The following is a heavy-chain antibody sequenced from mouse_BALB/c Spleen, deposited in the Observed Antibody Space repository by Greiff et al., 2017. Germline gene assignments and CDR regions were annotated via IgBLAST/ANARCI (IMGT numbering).Heavy chain of an antibody. CDR3: ARSDDGYHAMDD. D-gene: IGHD2-3*01. CDR2: ISCYNGAT. V-gene: IGHV1S34*01. Sequence: LVKTGASVKISCKASGYSFTGYYMHWVKQSHGKSLEWIGYISCYNGATSYNQKFKGKATFTVDTSSSTAYMQFNSLTSEDSAVYYCARSDDGYHAMDDWGQGTSVTVSS. J-gene: IGHJ4*01. CDR1: GYSFTGYY.